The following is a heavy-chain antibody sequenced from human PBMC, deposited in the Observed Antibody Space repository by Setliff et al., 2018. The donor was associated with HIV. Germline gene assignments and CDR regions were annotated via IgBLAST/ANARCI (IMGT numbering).Heavy chain of an antibody. Sequence: ASVKVSCKTAGYNFENYAINWVRQAPGQWLEWRGWINDNSGSPTYAQAFTGRFLFSVDTVVATAYLQLNNLKTEDTAVYYCARGLYGDYGGDLNWLDPWGHGTRVTVSS. CDR3: ARGLYGDYGGDLNWLDP. CDR2: INDNSGSP. V-gene: IGHV7-4-1*02. J-gene: IGHJ5*02. CDR1: GYNFENYA. D-gene: IGHD4-17*01.